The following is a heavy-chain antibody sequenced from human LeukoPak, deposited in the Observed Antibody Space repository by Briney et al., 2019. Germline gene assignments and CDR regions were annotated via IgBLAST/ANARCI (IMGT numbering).Heavy chain of an antibody. Sequence: GESLKISCKGSGYSFTSYWIAWVRQMPGKGLEWMGIIYPSDSDTRYSPSFQGQVTISADKSINTAYLQWSSLKALDTAMYYCARQADMVYEYWGQGSLVTVSS. V-gene: IGHV5-51*01. CDR2: IYPSDSDT. J-gene: IGHJ4*02. CDR1: GYSFTSYW. D-gene: IGHD5-18*01. CDR3: ARQADMVYEY.